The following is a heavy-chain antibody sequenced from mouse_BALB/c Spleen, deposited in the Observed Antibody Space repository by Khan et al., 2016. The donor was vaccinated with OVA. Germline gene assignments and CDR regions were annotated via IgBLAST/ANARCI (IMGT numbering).Heavy chain of an antibody. CDR1: GYTFTDYY. CDR3: ARRNYFGYTVAY. Sequence: QVQLQQSGAELARPGASVKLSCTASGYTFTDYYINWVKQRTGQGLEWIGEISPGSGDTYYNERFMGKATLTADKSSSTAYMQLSSLTSEASAVYFCARRNYFGYTVAYWGQGTLVTVSA. J-gene: IGHJ3*01. CDR2: ISPGSGDT. D-gene: IGHD1-2*01. V-gene: IGHV1-77*01.